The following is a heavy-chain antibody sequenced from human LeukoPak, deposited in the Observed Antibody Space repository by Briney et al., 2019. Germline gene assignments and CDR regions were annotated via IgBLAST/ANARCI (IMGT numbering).Heavy chain of an antibody. Sequence: SETLPLTCAVYGGSFSGYYWSWIRQPPGKGLEWIGEINHSGSTNYNPSLKGRVTISVDTSKNQFSLKLSSVTAADTAVYYCASRGGDSSGYAFDYWGQGTLVTVSS. CDR3: ASRGGDSSGYAFDY. D-gene: IGHD3-22*01. CDR1: GGSFSGYY. J-gene: IGHJ4*02. V-gene: IGHV4-34*01. CDR2: INHSGST.